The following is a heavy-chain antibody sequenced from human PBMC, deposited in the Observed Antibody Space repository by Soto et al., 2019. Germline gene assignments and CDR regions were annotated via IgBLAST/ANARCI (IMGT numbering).Heavy chain of an antibody. J-gene: IGHJ4*02. D-gene: IGHD6-19*01. CDR1: GFTFSSYA. Sequence: GGSLRLSCAASGFTFSSYAMSWVRQAPGKGLEWVSAISGSGGSTYYADSVKGRFTISRDNSKNTLYLQMNSLRGEDTAVYCCAKDHSSGWYYFDYWGQGTLVTVSS. CDR2: ISGSGGST. V-gene: IGHV3-23*01. CDR3: AKDHSSGWYYFDY.